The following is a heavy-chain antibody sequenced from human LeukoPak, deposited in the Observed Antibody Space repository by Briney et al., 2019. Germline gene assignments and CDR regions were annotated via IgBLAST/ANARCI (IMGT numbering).Heavy chain of an antibody. CDR2: IYYSGST. CDR3: ARDPLYYYDSSGYPLFDY. V-gene: IGHV4-30-4*01. J-gene: IGHJ4*02. CDR1: GGSISSGDYY. D-gene: IGHD3-22*01. Sequence: SETLSLTCTVSGGSISSGDYYWSWIRQPPGKGLEWIRHIYYSGSTYYNPSLKSRVTISVDTSKNQFSLKLSSVTAADTAVYYCARDPLYYYDSSGYPLFDYWGQGTLVTVSS.